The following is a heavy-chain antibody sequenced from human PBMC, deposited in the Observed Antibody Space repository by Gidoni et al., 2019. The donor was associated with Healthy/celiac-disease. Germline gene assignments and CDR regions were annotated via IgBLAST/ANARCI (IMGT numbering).Heavy chain of an antibody. D-gene: IGHD3-16*01. CDR1: GFTFSSHS. J-gene: IGHJ6*02. CDR3: ARWGPTHETYPNYYYYGMDV. Sequence: EVQLVESGGGLVKPGGSLRLSCAASGFTFSSHSMNWVRQAPGKGLEWVSSISSSSSYIHYADSVKGRFTISRDNAKNSLYLQMNSLRAEDTAVYYCARWGPTHETYPNYYYYGMDVWGQGTTVTVSS. CDR2: ISSSSSYI. V-gene: IGHV3-21*01.